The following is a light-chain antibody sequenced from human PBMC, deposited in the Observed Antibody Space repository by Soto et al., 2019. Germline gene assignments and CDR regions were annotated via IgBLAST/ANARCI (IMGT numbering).Light chain of an antibody. V-gene: IGKV1-5*03. CDR2: KAS. CDR1: QTISSR. CDR3: QHYNSYSEA. J-gene: IGKJ1*01. Sequence: DIQMTQSPSTLSGSVGDRVTITCRASQTISSRLACYQQKPGKAPKLLIYKASTLKSGVPSRFSGSGSGTEFTLTISSLQPDDFATYYRQHYNSYSEAFGQGTKVDIK.